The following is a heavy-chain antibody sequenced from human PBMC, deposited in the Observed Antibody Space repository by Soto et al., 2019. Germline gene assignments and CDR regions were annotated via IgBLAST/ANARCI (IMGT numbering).Heavy chain of an antibody. CDR1: GGSISKSNYF. V-gene: IGHV4-39*01. CDR2: IIYSGTT. CDR3: ARLGWGNGDSDY. Sequence: QLQLQESGPGLVKSSETLSLTCTVSGGSISKSNYFWGWIRQAPGKGREWIASIIYSGTTSSHSSVKSRVAISVDTSKNQFSLELNSVTAADTAVYYCARLGWGNGDSDYWGQGTLVTVSS. J-gene: IGHJ4*02. D-gene: IGHD2-21*01.